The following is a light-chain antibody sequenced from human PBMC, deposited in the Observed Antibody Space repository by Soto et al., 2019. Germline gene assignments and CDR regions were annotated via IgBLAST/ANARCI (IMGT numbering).Light chain of an antibody. J-gene: IGKJ4*01. Sequence: EILMTQSPATLSVSPGERATLSCRASQSVSSNLAWYQQKPGQTPRLLIYDASTRATGIPARFSGSGSGTEFTLTISSLQSEDFAVYYCKQYNNWPPLTFNGGTKVEIK. CDR3: KQYNNWPPLT. CDR2: DAS. V-gene: IGKV3-15*01. CDR1: QSVSSN.